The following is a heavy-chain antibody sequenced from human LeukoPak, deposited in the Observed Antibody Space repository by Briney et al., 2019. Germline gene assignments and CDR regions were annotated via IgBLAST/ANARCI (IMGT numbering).Heavy chain of an antibody. D-gene: IGHD3-10*01. CDR3: ARVGSGSYQRASVDV. CDR2: IYYSGST. V-gene: IGHV4-39*07. J-gene: IGHJ6*04. CDR1: GGPISTSIYY. Sequence: PSETLSLTCSVSGGPISTSIYYWGWIRQSPGKGLQWIGSIYYSGSTYYNPSLKSRVTISLDTSKNQFSLKLSSVTAADTAVYYCARVGSGSYQRASVDVWGKGTTVTVSS.